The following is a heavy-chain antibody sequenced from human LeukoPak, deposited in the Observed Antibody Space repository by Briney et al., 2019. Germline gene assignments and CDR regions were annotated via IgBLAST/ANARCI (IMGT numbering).Heavy chain of an antibody. CDR2: ISGSGGST. CDR3: ATRRVPAASLYYFDY. CDR1: GFTFSSYG. Sequence: GGSLRLSCAASGFTFSSYGMSWVRQAPGKGLEWVSAISGSGGSTYYADSVKGRFTISRDNSKNTLYLQMNSLRAEDTAVYYCATRRVPAASLYYFDYWGQGTLVTVSS. V-gene: IGHV3-23*01. D-gene: IGHD2-2*01. J-gene: IGHJ4*02.